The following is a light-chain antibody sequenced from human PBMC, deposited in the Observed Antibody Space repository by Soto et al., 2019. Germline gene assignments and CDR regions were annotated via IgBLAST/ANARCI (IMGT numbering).Light chain of an antibody. J-gene: IGKJ1*01. Sequence: ETVMTQSPVTLAASPGDRVTLSCGASQSVSTNLAWYQQKPGQAPRLLIYGASTRATGIPARFTGSRSGTEFTLTIRRLQSEDFAVYYCQQYNNWLGTFGQGTKVDIK. CDR1: QSVSTN. V-gene: IGKV3-15*01. CDR2: GAS. CDR3: QQYNNWLGT.